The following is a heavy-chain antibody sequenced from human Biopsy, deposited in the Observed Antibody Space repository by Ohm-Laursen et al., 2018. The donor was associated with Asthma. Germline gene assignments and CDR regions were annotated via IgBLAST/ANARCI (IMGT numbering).Heavy chain of an antibody. V-gene: IGHV3-53*01. J-gene: IGHJ3*02. CDR2: IYSGGGT. Sequence: SLRLSCAASGFTFSNYGMHWVRQPPGKGLEWVSVIYSGGGTYYAGSVQGRVTISRDNSKNTLSLQMNSLRAEDTAVYYCARAYGGSFFSEAFDIWGQGTMVTVSS. D-gene: IGHD4-23*01. CDR1: GFTFSNYG. CDR3: ARAYGGSFFSEAFDI.